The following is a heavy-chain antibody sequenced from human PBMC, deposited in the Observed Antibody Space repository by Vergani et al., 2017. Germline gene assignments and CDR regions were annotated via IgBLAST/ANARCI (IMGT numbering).Heavy chain of an antibody. CDR1: GYTLTELS. D-gene: IGHD1-26*01. V-gene: IGHV1-24*01. CDR2: FDPEDGET. Sequence: QVQLVQSGAEVKKPGASVKVSCKVSGYTLTELSMHWVRQAPGKGLEWMGGFDPEDGETIYAQKFQDRVTMTEDTPTDTAYMELSSLRSEDTAVYYCATAGRGSYYYFWGQGTLVTVSS. J-gene: IGHJ4*02. CDR3: ATAGRGSYYYF.